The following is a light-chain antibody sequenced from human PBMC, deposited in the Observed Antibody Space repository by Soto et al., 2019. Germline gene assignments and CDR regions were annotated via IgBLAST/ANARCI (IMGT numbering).Light chain of an antibody. CDR2: GAS. CDR1: QSVSSS. Sequence: EIVLTQSPGTLSLSPGERATLSCRASQSVSSSLAWYQQKTGQAPRLLISGASSRATGIPDRFSGSGSETDFTLTISRLEPEDFALYYCQQYGVSPITFGQGTRLEIK. V-gene: IGKV3-20*01. CDR3: QQYGVSPIT. J-gene: IGKJ5*01.